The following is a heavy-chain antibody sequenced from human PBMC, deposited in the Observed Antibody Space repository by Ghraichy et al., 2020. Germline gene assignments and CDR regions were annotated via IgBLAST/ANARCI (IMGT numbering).Heavy chain of an antibody. V-gene: IGHV4-34*01. J-gene: IGHJ6*02. D-gene: IGHD5-12*01. CDR2: MDHSGST. Sequence: SQTLSLTCAVYVGSFRGYSWTWIRQPPGKGLQCIGEMDHSGSTNYNPSLKSRVTISIDTSKNQFSLKLRSVTAADTAVYYCARATIRNGMDVWGQGTTVTVSS. CDR3: ARATIRNGMDV. CDR1: VGSFRGYS.